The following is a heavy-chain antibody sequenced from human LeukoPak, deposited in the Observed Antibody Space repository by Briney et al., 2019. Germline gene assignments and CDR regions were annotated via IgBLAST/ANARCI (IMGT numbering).Heavy chain of an antibody. CDR2: ISSYSGTI. CDR1: GFTSSSYS. J-gene: IGHJ4*02. V-gene: IGHV3-48*02. CDR3: AREMGY. Sequence: GGSLRLSCAASGFTSSSYSMNWVRQAPGKGLEWVSYISSYSGTISYADSVKGRFAISRDNAKNSLYLQMNSLRDEDTAIYYCAREMGYWGQGTLVTVSS. D-gene: IGHD5-24*01.